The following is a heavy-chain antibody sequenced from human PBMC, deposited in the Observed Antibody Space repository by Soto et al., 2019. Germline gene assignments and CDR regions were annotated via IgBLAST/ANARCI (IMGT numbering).Heavy chain of an antibody. CDR2: IYYSGST. V-gene: IGHV4-61*01. D-gene: IGHD4-4*01. Sequence: PSETLSLACTVSGGSVSSGSYYWSWIRQPPGKGLEWIGYIYYSGSTNYNPSLKSRVTISVDTSKNQFSLKLTSVTAADTAVYYCARDNSNYDWFDPWAQGTPVTVSS. J-gene: IGHJ5*02. CDR1: GGSVSSGSYY. CDR3: ARDNSNYDWFDP.